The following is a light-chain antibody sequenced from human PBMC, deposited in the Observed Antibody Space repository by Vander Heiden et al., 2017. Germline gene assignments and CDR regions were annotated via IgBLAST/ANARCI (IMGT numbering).Light chain of an antibody. CDR1: SSNIGSNY. V-gene: IGLV1-47*01. Sequence: QSVLTQPPSASGTPGQRVTISCSGSSSNIGSNYVYWYQQLPGTAPKVLIYKNNQRTSGVPDRFSGSKSGTSASLAISGLRSEDEADYYCAAWDDSLSGVVFGGGTKLTVL. CDR3: AAWDDSLSGVV. CDR2: KNN. J-gene: IGLJ2*01.